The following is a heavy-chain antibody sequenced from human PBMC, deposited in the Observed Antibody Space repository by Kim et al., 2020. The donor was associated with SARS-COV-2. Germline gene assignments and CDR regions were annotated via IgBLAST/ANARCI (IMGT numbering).Heavy chain of an antibody. V-gene: IGHV3-74*01. Sequence: GGSLRLSCAASGFTFSRTWMYWVRQAPGKGLVWVSRINSDGSSTTYADSVKGRFTISRDNAKNTLHLQMNTLTAEDTAVYYCAKVGVDWYFDLWGRGTLVTVSS. J-gene: IGHJ2*01. CDR1: GFTFSRTW. CDR2: INSDGSST. D-gene: IGHD3-16*01. CDR3: AKVGVDWYFDL.